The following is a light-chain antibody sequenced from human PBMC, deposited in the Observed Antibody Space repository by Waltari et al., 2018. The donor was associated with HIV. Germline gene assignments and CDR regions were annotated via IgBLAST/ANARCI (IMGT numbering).Light chain of an antibody. CDR2: RNN. V-gene: IGLV1-47*03. CDR1: SFKIGNNY. Sequence: QSVLTQPPSASGTPGQRITISCSGSSFKIGNNYVHWYQHLPGTAPKLLIYRNNQRASGVPDRFSGSKSGTSASLAISGLWSEDEADYYCVTWADRSSGPVVFGGGTKVTVL. J-gene: IGLJ2*01. CDR3: VTWADRSSGPVV.